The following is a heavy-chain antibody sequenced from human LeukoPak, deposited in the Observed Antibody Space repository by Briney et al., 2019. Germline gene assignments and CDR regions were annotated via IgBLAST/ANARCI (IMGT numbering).Heavy chain of an antibody. J-gene: IGHJ4*02. CDR3: ARYRRDGYNLGY. V-gene: IGHV4-39*01. Sequence: PSETLSLTCTVSGGSISSSGYYWGWIRQPPGKGLEWIGSIYYSGSTYYNPSLKSRVTISVDTSKNQFSLKLSPVTAADTAVYYCARYRRDGYNLGYWGQGTLVTVSS. D-gene: IGHD5-24*01. CDR2: IYYSGST. CDR1: GGSISSSGYY.